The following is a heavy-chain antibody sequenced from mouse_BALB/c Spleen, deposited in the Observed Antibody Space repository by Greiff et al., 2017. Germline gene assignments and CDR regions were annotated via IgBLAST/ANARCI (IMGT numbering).Heavy chain of an antibody. CDR1: GYTFTSYW. CDR2: IDPSDSYT. J-gene: IGHJ2*01. Sequence: QVQLQQPGAELVKPGASVKMSCKASGYTFTSYWMHWVKQRPGQGLEWIGTIDPSDSYTSYNQKFKGKATLTVDTSSSTAYMQLSSLTSEDSAVYYCTRIYYGSSLDYWGQGTTLTVSS. CDR3: TRIYYGSSLDY. D-gene: IGHD1-1*01. V-gene: IGHV1S127*01.